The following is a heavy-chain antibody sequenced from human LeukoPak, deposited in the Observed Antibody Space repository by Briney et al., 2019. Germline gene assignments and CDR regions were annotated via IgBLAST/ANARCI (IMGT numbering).Heavy chain of an antibody. V-gene: IGHV4-59*12. J-gene: IGHJ4*02. CDR2: IYYSGST. D-gene: IGHD2-2*02. CDR3: ARRRGSRAIPLYLYYFDY. Sequence: SETLSFTCTVSGGSISSYYWSWIRQPPGKGLEWIGYIYYSGSTNYNPSLKSRVTISVDTSKNQFSLKLSSMTAADTAVYYCARRRGSRAIPLYLYYFDYWGQGTLVTVSS. CDR1: GGSISSYY.